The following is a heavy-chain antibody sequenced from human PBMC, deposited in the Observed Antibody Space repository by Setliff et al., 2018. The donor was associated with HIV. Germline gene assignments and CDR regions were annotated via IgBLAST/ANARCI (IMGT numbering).Heavy chain of an antibody. V-gene: IGHV1-2*02. CDR3: ARDKTAVPRDVDAFGI. D-gene: IGHD6-13*01. Sequence: GASVKVSCKASGYTFTGYYMHWVRQAPGQGLEWMGWINPNSGGTTYAQKFQGRVTMTRDTSISTAYMEVSRLRSDDTAVYYCARDKTAVPRDVDAFGIWGQGTMVTVSS. CDR1: GYTFTGYY. J-gene: IGHJ3*02. CDR2: INPNSGGT.